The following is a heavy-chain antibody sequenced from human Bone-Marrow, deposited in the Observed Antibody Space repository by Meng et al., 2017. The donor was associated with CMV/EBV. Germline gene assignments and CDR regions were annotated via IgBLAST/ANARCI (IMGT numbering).Heavy chain of an antibody. CDR1: GYTFTNYG. D-gene: IGHD2-2*01. V-gene: IGHV1-18*01. CDR2: ISAYNGDT. J-gene: IGHJ6*02. CDR3: ARDLSVPAYYYYYYGMDV. Sequence: ASVKVSCKASGYTFTNYGFSWVRQAPGQGLEYMGWISAYNGDTKYAQKLQGRVTMTTDTSTSTAYMELRSLRSDDTAVYYCARDLSVPAYYYYYYGMDVWGQGTTVTVSS.